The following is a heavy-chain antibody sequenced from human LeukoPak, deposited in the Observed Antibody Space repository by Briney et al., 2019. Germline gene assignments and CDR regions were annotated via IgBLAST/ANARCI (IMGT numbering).Heavy chain of an antibody. CDR3: ASPSGGRYRDDALDI. CDR2: ISYTGTT. J-gene: IGHJ3*02. Sequence: SETLSLTCTVSGGSVSSGSYYWSWIRQPPGKRLERIGYISYTGTTNYNPSLRSRVTISVDMSKNQISLKLNSVTAADTAVYHCASPSGGRYRDDALDIWGQGTMVTVSS. D-gene: IGHD3-10*01. V-gene: IGHV4-61*01. CDR1: GGSVSSGSYY.